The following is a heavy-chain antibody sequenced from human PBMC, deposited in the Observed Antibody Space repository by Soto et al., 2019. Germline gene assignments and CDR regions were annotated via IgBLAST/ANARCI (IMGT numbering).Heavy chain of an antibody. CDR3: ARASSSSSAADY. Sequence: QVQLQESGPGLVKPSQTLSLTCSVSGESINSGGYYWSWIRHHPGKGLEWIGYIYDSESAYYNPSLKSRVTISMDTSKNHFAMRLSSVTAADTAVYYCARASSSSSAADYWGQGTQVTVSP. J-gene: IGHJ4*02. V-gene: IGHV4-31*03. CDR2: IYDSESA. D-gene: IGHD6-6*01. CDR1: GESINSGGYY.